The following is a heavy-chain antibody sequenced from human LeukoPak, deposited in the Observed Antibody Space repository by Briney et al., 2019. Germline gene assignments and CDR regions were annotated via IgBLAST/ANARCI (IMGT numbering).Heavy chain of an antibody. CDR2: IYYSGST. CDR3: ARSPKYYYDSSGYYYLSY. CDR1: GDSISTYY. V-gene: IGHV4-59*01. J-gene: IGHJ4*02. Sequence: SETLSLTCTVSGDSISTYYWSWIRQPPGKGLEWIGYIYYSGSTNYNPSLKSRVTISVDTSKNQFSLKLSSVTAADTAVYYCARSPKYYYDSSGYYYLSYWGQGTLVTVSS. D-gene: IGHD3-22*01.